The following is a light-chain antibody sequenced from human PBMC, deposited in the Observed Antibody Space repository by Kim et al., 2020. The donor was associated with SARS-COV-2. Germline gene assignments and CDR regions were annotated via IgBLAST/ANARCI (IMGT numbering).Light chain of an antibody. CDR2: SNN. Sequence: PGQWVTISCSGSSSNIGSNSVNWYQQLPGTAPKLLIYSNNQRPSGVPDRFSGSKSGTSASLAISGLQSEDEADYYCAAWDDSSYVFGTGTKVTVL. V-gene: IGLV1-44*01. CDR1: SSNIGSNS. CDR3: AAWDDSSYV. J-gene: IGLJ1*01.